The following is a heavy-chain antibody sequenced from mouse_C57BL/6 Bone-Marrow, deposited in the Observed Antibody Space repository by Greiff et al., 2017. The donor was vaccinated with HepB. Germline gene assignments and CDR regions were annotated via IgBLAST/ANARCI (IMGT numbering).Heavy chain of an antibody. CDR3: ARRITTVVATDWYFDV. CDR2: IDPNRGGT. D-gene: IGHD1-1*01. CDR1: GYTFTSYW. Sequence: QVQLQQPGAELVKPGASVTLSCKASGYTFTSYWMHWVKQRPGRGLEWIGRIDPNRGGTKYNEKFKSKATLTVDKPSSTAYMQLSSLTSEDSAVYYCARRITTVVATDWYFDVWGTGTTVTVSS. J-gene: IGHJ1*03. V-gene: IGHV1-72*01.